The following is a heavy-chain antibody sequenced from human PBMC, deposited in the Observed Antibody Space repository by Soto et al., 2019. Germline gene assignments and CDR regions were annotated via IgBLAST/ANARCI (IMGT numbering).Heavy chain of an antibody. V-gene: IGHV3-33*01. D-gene: IGHD4-4*01. CDR1: GFTFSIYG. Sequence: GGSLRLSCAASGFTFSIYGMHWVRQAPGKGLEWVAVIWYDGSNKYYADSVKGRFTISRDNSKNTLYLQMNSLRAEDTAVYYCARDEDATVTTNIDYWGQGTLVTVSS. CDR3: ARDEDATVTTNIDY. J-gene: IGHJ4*02. CDR2: IWYDGSNK.